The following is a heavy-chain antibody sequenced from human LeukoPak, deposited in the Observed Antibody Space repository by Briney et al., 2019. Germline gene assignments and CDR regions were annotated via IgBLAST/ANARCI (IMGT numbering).Heavy chain of an antibody. CDR1: GFTFSSYG. D-gene: IGHD3-10*01. J-gene: IGHJ4*02. CDR3: AKALYGSGSSYYFDY. CDR2: IRYDGSNK. V-gene: IGHV3-30*02. Sequence: TGGSLRLSCAASGFTFSSYGMHWVRQAPGKGLEWVAFIRYDGSNKYYADSVKGRFTISRDNSKNTLYLQMNSLRAEDTAVYYCAKALYGSGSSYYFDYWGQGTLVTVSS.